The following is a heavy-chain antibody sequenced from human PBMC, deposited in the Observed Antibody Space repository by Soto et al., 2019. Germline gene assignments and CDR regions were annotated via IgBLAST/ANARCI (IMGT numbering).Heavy chain of an antibody. J-gene: IGHJ6*02. V-gene: IGHV5-51*01. Sequence: GESLKISCKGSGYSFTSYWIGWVRQMPGKGLEWMGIIYPGNSDTRYSPSFQGQVTISADKSISTAYLQWSSLKASDTAMYYSGRQFVAAAGQLMGMGVWCQGTTVTVSS. CDR3: GRQFVAAAGQLMGMGV. CDR2: IYPGNSDT. D-gene: IGHD6-13*01. CDR1: GYSFTSYW.